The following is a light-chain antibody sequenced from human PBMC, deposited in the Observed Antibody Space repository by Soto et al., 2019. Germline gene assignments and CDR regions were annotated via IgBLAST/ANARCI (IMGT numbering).Light chain of an antibody. J-gene: IGKJ3*01. CDR2: GAS. CDR1: QSIRSH. Sequence: DIQMTQSPSSLSASVGDRVSITCRASQSIRSHLNWFQHKPGKAPKVLIYGASSLHGGVPSRFSGSGSGTDFTLTIKSLQPEDFATYYCQQSFSSPFTFGPGTKVDVK. CDR3: QQSFSSPFT. V-gene: IGKV1-39*01.